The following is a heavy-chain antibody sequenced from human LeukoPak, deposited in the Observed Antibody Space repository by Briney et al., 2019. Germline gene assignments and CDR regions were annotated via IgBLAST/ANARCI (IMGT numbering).Heavy chain of an antibody. CDR3: ARERDSSTLKNWFDP. Sequence: GVSVKVSCKASGYTFTGYYMHWVRQAPGQGLEWMGWINPNSGGTNYAQKFQGRVTMTRDTSISTASMELSRLRSDDTAVYYCARERDSSTLKNWFDPWGQGTLVTVSS. D-gene: IGHD6-13*01. CDR1: GYTFTGYY. V-gene: IGHV1-2*02. J-gene: IGHJ5*02. CDR2: INPNSGGT.